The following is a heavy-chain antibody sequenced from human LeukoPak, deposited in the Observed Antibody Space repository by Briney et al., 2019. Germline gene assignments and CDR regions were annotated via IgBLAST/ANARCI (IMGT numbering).Heavy chain of an antibody. CDR1: GLTFSDYS. CDR3: ARTTTPHYYGSGSYALGY. V-gene: IGHV3-23*01. Sequence: GGSLRLSCAVSGLTFSDYSMAWVRQAPGKGLFWVSGISAGGGSTYYADSVKGRFTISRDNSKNTLYLQMSSLSAEDTAVYYCARTTTPHYYGSGSYALGYWGQGTLVTVPS. CDR2: ISAGGGST. J-gene: IGHJ4*02. D-gene: IGHD3-10*01.